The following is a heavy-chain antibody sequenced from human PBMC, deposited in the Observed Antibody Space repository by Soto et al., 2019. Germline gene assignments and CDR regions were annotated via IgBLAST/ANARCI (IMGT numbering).Heavy chain of an antibody. CDR2: IIPIFGTA. V-gene: IGHV1-69*06. CDR1: GDTFRNYA. Sequence: QVELVQSGAEVKKPGSSVKVSCQASGDTFRNYAISWVRQAPGQGLEWMGGIIPIFGTANYAQKFQGRVTITADTSTNTVYLELSSLRSEDTAVYYCAGTKYDSSVYYYWYLGLWGRGTLVTVSS. D-gene: IGHD3-22*01. J-gene: IGHJ2*01. CDR3: AGTKYDSSVYYYWYLGL.